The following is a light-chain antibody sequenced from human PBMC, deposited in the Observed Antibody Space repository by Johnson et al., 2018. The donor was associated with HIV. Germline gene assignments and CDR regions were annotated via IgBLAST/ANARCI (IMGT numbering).Light chain of an antibody. CDR3: GTWDGSLSAGV. J-gene: IGLJ1*01. CDR2: QYS. V-gene: IGLV3-1*01. CDR1: KLGDKY. Sequence: VLTQPPSVSVSPGQTASITCSGDKLGDKYACWYQQKPRQSPALVIHQYSKRPPGTPDRVSGSRSGTSTTPAMTGPQTGDEADYYCGTWDGSLSAGVFGTGTKVTVL.